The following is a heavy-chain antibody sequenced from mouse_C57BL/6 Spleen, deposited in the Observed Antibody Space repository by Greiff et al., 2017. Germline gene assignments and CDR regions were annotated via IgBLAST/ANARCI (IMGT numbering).Heavy chain of an antibody. J-gene: IGHJ1*03. Sequence: EVQLQQSGPELVKPGASVKMSCKASGYTFTDYNMHWVKQSHGKSLEWIGYINPNNGGTSYNQKFKGKATLTVNKSSSTAYMELRSLTSEDSAVYYCAREGGRGGYFDVWGTGTTVTVSS. CDR1: GYTFTDYN. V-gene: IGHV1-22*01. CDR3: AREGGRGGYFDV. CDR2: INPNNGGT.